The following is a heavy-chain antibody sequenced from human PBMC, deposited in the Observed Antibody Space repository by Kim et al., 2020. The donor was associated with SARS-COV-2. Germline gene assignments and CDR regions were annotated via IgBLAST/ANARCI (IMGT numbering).Heavy chain of an antibody. V-gene: IGHV4-61*01. CDR1: GGSVSSGSYY. CDR3: ARGYYGSGSYSTGWFDP. CDR2: IYYSGST. J-gene: IGHJ5*02. D-gene: IGHD3-10*01. Sequence: SETLSLTCTVSGGSVSSGSYYWSWIRQPPGKGLEWIGYIYYSGSTNYNPSLKSRVTISVDTSKNQFSLKLSSVTAADTAVYYCARGYYGSGSYSTGWFDPWGQGTLVTVSS.